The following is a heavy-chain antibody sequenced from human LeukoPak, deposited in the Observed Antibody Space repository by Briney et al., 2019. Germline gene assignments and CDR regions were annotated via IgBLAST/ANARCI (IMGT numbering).Heavy chain of an antibody. D-gene: IGHD3-22*01. CDR1: GYTFTSYY. V-gene: IGHV1-46*01. J-gene: IGHJ4*02. CDR3: ARDNPHYYDSSGYNLGY. CDR2: INPSGGST. Sequence: ASVKVSCKASGYTFTSYYMHWVRQAPGQGLEWMGIINPSGGSTSYAQKFQGRVTMTRDMSTSTVYMELSSLRSEDTAVYYCARDNPHYYDSSGYNLGYWGQGTLVTVSS.